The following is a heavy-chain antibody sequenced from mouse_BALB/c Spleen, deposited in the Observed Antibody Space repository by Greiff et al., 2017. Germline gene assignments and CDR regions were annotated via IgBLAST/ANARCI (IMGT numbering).Heavy chain of an antibody. D-gene: IGHD2-1*01. CDR3: TRWGGNYFAY. V-gene: IGHV1S22*01. CDR1: GYTFTSYW. CDR2: IYPGSGST. J-gene: IGHJ3*01. Sequence: LQQPGSELVRPGASVKLSCKASGYTFTSYWMHWVKQRPGQGLEWIGNIYPGSGSTNYDEKFKSKATLTVDTSSRTAYMQLSSLTSEDSAVYYCTRWGGNYFAYWGQGTLVTVSA.